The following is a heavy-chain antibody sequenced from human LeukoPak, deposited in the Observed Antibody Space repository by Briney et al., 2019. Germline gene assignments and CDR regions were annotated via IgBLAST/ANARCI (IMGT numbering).Heavy chain of an antibody. CDR3: ARDPGRSGSGGPRAGWFDP. V-gene: IGHV3-30*19. Sequence: PGGSLRLSCAASGFTFSSYGMHWVRQAPGKGLEWVAVISYDGSNKYYADSVKGRFTISRDNSKNTLYLQMNSLRAEDTAVYYCARDPGRSGSGGPRAGWFDPWGQGTLVTVSS. J-gene: IGHJ5*02. CDR2: ISYDGSNK. D-gene: IGHD2-15*01. CDR1: GFTFSSYG.